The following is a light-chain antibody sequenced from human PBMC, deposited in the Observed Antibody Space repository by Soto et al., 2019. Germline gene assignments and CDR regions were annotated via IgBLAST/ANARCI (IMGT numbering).Light chain of an antibody. V-gene: IGKV3-20*01. Sequence: EIVLTQSPGTLSLSPGERATLSCRASQSVSSSYLAWYQQKPGQAPRLLIYGASSRATGIPDRFSGSGSATYFTLTSSRLEPEDLAVYYCQQYGSSPLFTFGPGTKVDIK. CDR3: QQYGSSPLFT. CDR1: QSVSSSY. J-gene: IGKJ3*01. CDR2: GAS.